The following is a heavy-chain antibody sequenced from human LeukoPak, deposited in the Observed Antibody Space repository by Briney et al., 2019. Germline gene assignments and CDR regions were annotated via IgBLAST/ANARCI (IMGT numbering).Heavy chain of an antibody. CDR3: ARGGSYLSAFDI. D-gene: IGHD1-26*01. J-gene: IGHJ3*02. CDR2: VSSGSSTI. V-gene: IGHV3-11*01. CDR1: GFTFSDYY. Sequence: PGGSLRLSCAASGFTFSDYYMSWIRQAPGKGLEWVSYVSSGSSTIYYADSVKGRFTVSRDNGKRSLYLHMNSLRAEDTAVYYCARGGSYLSAFDIWGQGTMVTVSS.